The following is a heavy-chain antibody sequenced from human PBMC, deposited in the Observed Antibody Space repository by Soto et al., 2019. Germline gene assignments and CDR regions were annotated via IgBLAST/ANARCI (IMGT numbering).Heavy chain of an antibody. J-gene: IGHJ5*02. V-gene: IGHV3-23*01. D-gene: IGHD6-19*01. Sequence: DVQLLESGGGLVQPGGSLRLTCAASGFTLSNYAMSWVRQAPGKGLEWVSVVSGHSRSIYYADSVRGRFTISRDKSKNKLYLQMDSLRVEDTAVYHCAKTNPSSAHTSGWNDWFDPWGQGTVVT. CDR1: GFTLSNYA. CDR2: VSGHSRSI. CDR3: AKTNPSSAHTSGWNDWFDP.